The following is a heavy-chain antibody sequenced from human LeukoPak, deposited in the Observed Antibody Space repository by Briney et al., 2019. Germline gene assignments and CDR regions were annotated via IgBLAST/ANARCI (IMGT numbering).Heavy chain of an antibody. CDR3: AELGITMIGGV. Sequence: GGSLRLSCAVSGFTFSSYWMSWVRQAPGKGLEWVSYISSSGSTIYYADSVKGRFTISRDNARNSLYLQMNSLRAEDTAVYYCAELGITMIGGVWGKGTTVTISS. CDR1: GFTFSSYW. V-gene: IGHV3-48*04. CDR2: ISSSGSTI. D-gene: IGHD3-10*02. J-gene: IGHJ6*04.